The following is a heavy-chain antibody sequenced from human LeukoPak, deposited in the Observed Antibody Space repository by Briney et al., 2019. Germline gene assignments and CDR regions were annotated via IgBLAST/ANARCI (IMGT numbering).Heavy chain of an antibody. CDR1: GFTFSDSY. CDR3: ARVYCSGGACNRYFFDF. D-gene: IGHD2-15*01. J-gene: IGHJ4*02. Sequence: GGSLRLSCTASGFTFSDSYMSGIRQAPGKGLEWISKIGSSNVYTNYADSVKGRFTISRDNADNSLFLQMDSLRAEDTAVYYCARVYCSGGACNRYFFDFWGQGTLVTVSS. CDR2: IGSSNVYT. V-gene: IGHV3-11*06.